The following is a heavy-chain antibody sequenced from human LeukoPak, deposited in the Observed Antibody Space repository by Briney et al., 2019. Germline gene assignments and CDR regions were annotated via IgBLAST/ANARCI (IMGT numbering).Heavy chain of an antibody. V-gene: IGHV4-59*01. CDR3: ARDDYDAFDI. Sequence: SETLSLTCAVYGGSFSGYYWSWIRQPPGKRLEWIGYIYYSGSTNYNPSLKSRVTISVDTSKNQFSLKLSSVTAADTAVYYCARDDYDAFDIWGQGTMVTVSS. CDR1: GGSFSGYY. J-gene: IGHJ3*02. CDR2: IYYSGST. D-gene: IGHD4-11*01.